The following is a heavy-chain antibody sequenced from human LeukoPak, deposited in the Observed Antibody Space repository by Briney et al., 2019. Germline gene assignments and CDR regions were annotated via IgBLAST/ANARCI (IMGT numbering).Heavy chain of an antibody. CDR1: GGSTSSYY. CDR3: ARRGYCSSTSCYTFDY. D-gene: IGHD2-2*02. J-gene: IGHJ4*02. V-gene: IGHV4-59*01. Sequence: SETLSLTCTVSGGSTSSYYWSWIRQPPGKGLEGMGYIYYSGSTNYNPSLKSRVTISVDTSKNQFSLKLSSVTAADTAVYYCARRGYCSSTSCYTFDYWGQGTLVTVSS. CDR2: IYYSGST.